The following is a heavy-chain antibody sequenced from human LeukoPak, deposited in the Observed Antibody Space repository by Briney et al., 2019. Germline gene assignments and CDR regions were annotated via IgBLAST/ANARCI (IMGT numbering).Heavy chain of an antibody. V-gene: IGHV3-23*01. J-gene: IGHJ5*02. CDR3: AKASPHHYGSGSYYLNPFDP. CDR1: GFTFSSYA. CDR2: ISGSGGST. D-gene: IGHD3-10*01. Sequence: GGSLRLSCAASGFTFSSYAMSWVRQAPGKGLEWVSAISGSGGSTYYADSLKGRFTISRDNSKNTLYLQMNSLRAEDTALYYCAKASPHHYGSGSYYLNPFDPWGQGTLVTVSS.